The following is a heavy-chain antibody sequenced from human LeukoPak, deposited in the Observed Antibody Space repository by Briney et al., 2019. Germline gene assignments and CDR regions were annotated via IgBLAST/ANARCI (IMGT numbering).Heavy chain of an antibody. J-gene: IGHJ5*02. Sequence: SETLSLTCTVSGGSISSSSFYWGWIRQPPGKGLEWIGSTSYGGSTYYNPSLKSRVTISVDTSKNQFSLKLSSVTAADTAVYYCAGLRGYSNSWGQGTLVTVSS. V-gene: IGHV4-39*01. CDR2: TSYGGST. CDR1: GGSISSSSFY. CDR3: AGLRGYSNS. D-gene: IGHD5-18*01.